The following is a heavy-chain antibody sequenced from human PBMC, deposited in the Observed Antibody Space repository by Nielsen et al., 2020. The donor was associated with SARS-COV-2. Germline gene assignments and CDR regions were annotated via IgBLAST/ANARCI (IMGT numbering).Heavy chain of an antibody. CDR3: ARAGGSSSWYTSNYYYYYMDV. CDR2: IYYSGST. Sequence: WIRQPPGKGLEWIGYIYYSGSTYYNPSLKSRVTISVDTSKYQFSLKLSSVTAADTAVYYCARAGGSSSWYTSNYYYYYMDVWAKGPRSPSP. D-gene: IGHD6-13*01. V-gene: IGHV4-31*02. J-gene: IGHJ6*03.